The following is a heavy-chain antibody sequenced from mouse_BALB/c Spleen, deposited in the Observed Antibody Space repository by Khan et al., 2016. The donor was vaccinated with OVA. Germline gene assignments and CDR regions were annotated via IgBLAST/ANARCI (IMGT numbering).Heavy chain of an antibody. CDR2: MWSDGST. D-gene: IGHD2-4*01. Sequence: QVQLKESGPGLVAPSQSLSITCTISGFSLTNYGIHWVRQPPGKGLEWLVLMWSDGSTTYNYALKSRLTISKDNSKSQVFLKMNSLQTDDTAMYFCARQPYYHYNVMDYWGQGTSVTVFS. J-gene: IGHJ4*01. CDR3: ARQPYYHYNVMDY. V-gene: IGHV2-6-1*01. CDR1: GFSLTNYG.